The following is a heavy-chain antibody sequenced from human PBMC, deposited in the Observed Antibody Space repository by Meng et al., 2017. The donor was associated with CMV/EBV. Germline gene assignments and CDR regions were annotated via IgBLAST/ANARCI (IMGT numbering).Heavy chain of an antibody. J-gene: IGHJ6*02. D-gene: IGHD6-6*01. V-gene: IGHV3-53*01. CDR2: IYSGGST. CDR1: GFTVSSNY. Sequence: GESLKISCAASGFTVSSNYMSWVRQAPGKGLEWVSVIYSGGSTYYADSVKGRFTISRDNSKNTPYLQMNSLRAEDTAVYYCARGGYSSSPLPSRYYYGMDVWGQGTTVTVSS. CDR3: ARGGYSSSPLPSRYYYGMDV.